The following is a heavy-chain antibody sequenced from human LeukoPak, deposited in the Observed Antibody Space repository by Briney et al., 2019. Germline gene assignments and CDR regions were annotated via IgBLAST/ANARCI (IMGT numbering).Heavy chain of an antibody. CDR1: GFTFSSYS. CDR2: ISSSSSYI. D-gene: IGHD3/OR15-3a*01. J-gene: IGHJ4*02. Sequence: GGSLRLSCAASGFTFSSYSMNWVRQAPGKGLEWVSSISSSSSYIYYADSVKDRFTISRDNAKNSLYLQMNSLRAEDTAVYYCARVGTWTFDYWGQGTLVTVSS. CDR3: ARVGTWTFDY. V-gene: IGHV3-21*01.